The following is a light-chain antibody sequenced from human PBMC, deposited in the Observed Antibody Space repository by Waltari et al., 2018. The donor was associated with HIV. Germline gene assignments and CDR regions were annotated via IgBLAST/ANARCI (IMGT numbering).Light chain of an antibody. CDR1: SSNIGSNP. CDR3: AAWDDSLNGHVL. V-gene: IGLV1-44*01. J-gene: IGLJ2*01. CDR2: NNE. Sequence: QSVLTQPPSASGTPGQRVTFSCSGSSSNIGSNPVDWYQKLPGTAPRLLIYNNEQRPSGVPDRFSGSKSGTSASLAISGLQSEDEADYYCAAWDDSLNGHVLFGGGTKLTVL.